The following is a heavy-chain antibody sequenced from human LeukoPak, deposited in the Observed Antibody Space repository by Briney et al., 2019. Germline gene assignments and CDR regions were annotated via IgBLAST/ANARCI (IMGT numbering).Heavy chain of an antibody. CDR2: INPNSGGT. CDR3: AREFLAGNNWFDP. D-gene: IGHD1-1*01. Sequence: ASVKVSCKASGYTFTAYYMHWVRQAPGQGLEWMGWINPNSGGTNYAQKFQGRVTMTRDTSITTAHMELSRLRSDDTAVYYCAREFLAGNNWFDPWGQGTLVTVSS. J-gene: IGHJ5*02. V-gene: IGHV1-2*02. CDR1: GYTFTAYY.